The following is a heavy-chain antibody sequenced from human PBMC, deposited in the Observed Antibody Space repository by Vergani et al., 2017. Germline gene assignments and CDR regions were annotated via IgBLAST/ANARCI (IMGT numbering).Heavy chain of an antibody. J-gene: IGHJ4*02. V-gene: IGHV1-18*01. CDR1: GYTFTSYG. D-gene: IGHD3-3*01. CDR2: IRAYNGNT. Sequence: QVQLVQSGAEVKKPGASVKVSCKASGYTFTSYGISWVRQAPGQGLEWMGWIRAYNGNTNYAQKLQGRVTMTTDTSTSTAYMELRSLLSDDTAVYYCARITICGVVIPSAGDYWGQGTLVTVSS. CDR3: ARITICGVVIPSAGDY.